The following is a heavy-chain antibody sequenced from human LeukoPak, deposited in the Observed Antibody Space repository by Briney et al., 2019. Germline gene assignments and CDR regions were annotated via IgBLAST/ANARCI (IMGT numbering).Heavy chain of an antibody. Sequence: KPSETLSLTCTVSGGSVSSGSYYWSRIRQPPGKGLEWIGYIYYSGSTNYNPSLKSRVTISVDTSKNQFSLKLSSVTAADTAVYYCARVRIQLWLGGYFDYWGQGTLATVSS. CDR1: GGSVSSGSYY. CDR2: IYYSGST. V-gene: IGHV4-61*01. D-gene: IGHD5-18*01. J-gene: IGHJ4*02. CDR3: ARVRIQLWLGGYFDY.